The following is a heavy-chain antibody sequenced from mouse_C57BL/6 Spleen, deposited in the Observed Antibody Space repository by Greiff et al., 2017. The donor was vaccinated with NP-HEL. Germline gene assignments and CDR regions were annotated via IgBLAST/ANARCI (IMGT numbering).Heavy chain of an antibody. CDR1: GIDFSRYW. J-gene: IGHJ1*03. V-gene: IGHV4-1*01. CDR2: INPDSSTI. Sequence: EVKVVESGGGLVQPGGSLKLSCAASGIDFSRYWMSWVRRAPGKGLEWIGEINPDSSTINYAPSLKDKFIISRDNAKNTLYLQMSKVRSEDTALYYCARGASYGNYEDWYFDVWGTGTTVTVSS. CDR3: ARGASYGNYEDWYFDV. D-gene: IGHD2-10*01.